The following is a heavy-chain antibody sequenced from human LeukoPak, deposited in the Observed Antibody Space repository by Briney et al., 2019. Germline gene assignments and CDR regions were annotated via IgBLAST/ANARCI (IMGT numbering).Heavy chain of an antibody. D-gene: IGHD1-26*01. CDR2: IFDSGTT. J-gene: IGHJ4*02. Sequence: SETLSLTCTVPGGSITSGSFYWAWIRQPPGKGLEWIGSIFDSGTTHYNPSLTSRVSISLDTSRNQFSLKLSSVTAADTAVYYCARDREWELPRGWGQGTLVTVSS. V-gene: IGHV4-39*07. CDR3: ARDREWELPRG. CDR1: GGSITSGSFY.